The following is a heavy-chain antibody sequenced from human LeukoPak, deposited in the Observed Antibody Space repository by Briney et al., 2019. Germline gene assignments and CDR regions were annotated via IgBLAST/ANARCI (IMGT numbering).Heavy chain of an antibody. D-gene: IGHD3-10*01. J-gene: IGHJ6*02. Sequence: SGPALVKPTQTLTLTCTFSGFSLSTSGMCVSWIRQPPGKALEWLARIDWDDDKYYSTSLKTRLTISKDTSKNQVVLTMTNMDPVDTATYYCARIRAGAGYYYGMDVWGQGTTVTVSS. CDR3: ARIRAGAGYYYGMDV. V-gene: IGHV2-70*11. CDR2: IDWDDDK. CDR1: GFSLSTSGMC.